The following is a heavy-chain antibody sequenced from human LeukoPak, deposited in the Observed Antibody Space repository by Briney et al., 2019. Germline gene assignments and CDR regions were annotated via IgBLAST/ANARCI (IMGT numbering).Heavy chain of an antibody. J-gene: IGHJ4*02. CDR2: ISGSGGST. CDR1: GLTFSSYA. D-gene: IGHD1-26*01. CDR3: AKDRGGAAVWYYFDH. Sequence: QPGGSLRLSCAASGLTFSSYAMSWVRQAPGKGLEWVSGISGSGGSTFYADSVKGRFTISRDKSKNTLYLQMDSLRAEDTAVYYCAKDRGGAAVWYYFDHWGQGTLVTVSS. V-gene: IGHV3-23*01.